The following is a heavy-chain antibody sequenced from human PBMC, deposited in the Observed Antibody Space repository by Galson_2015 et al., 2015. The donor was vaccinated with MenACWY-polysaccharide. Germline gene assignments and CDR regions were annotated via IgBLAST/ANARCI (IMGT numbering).Heavy chain of an antibody. V-gene: IGHV6-1*01. CDR3: ARGAYSSFDI. D-gene: IGHD2-15*01. Sequence: CAISGDSVSNNHVAWNWIRQSPSRGLEWQGRTYRGSNQYAASMRGRIAINSDTSTNQFSLQLSSVTPEDTGLYYCARGAYSSFDIWGQGTMVTVSS. J-gene: IGHJ3*02. CDR1: GDSVSNNHVA. CDR2: TYRGSN.